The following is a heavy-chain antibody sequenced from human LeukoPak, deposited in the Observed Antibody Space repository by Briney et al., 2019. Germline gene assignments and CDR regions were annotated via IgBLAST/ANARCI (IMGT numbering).Heavy chain of an antibody. CDR1: GYTFTSYD. CDR2: MNPNSGNT. CDR3: ARGWRGYYNYYYYYMDV. Sequence: GASVKVSCKASGYTFTSYDINWVRQATGQGLEWMGWMNPNSGNTGYAQKFQGRVTMTRNTSISTAYMELSSLRSEDTAVYYCARGWRGYYNYYYYYMDVWGKGTTVTVSS. V-gene: IGHV1-8*01. J-gene: IGHJ6*03. D-gene: IGHD3-3*01.